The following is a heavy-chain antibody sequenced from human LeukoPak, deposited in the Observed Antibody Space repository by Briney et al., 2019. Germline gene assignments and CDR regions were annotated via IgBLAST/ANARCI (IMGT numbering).Heavy chain of an antibody. CDR2: ISAYNGNT. CDR3: ARVAGYCGGDCDPDDY. D-gene: IGHD2-21*02. CDR1: GYTFPRYG. V-gene: IGHV1-18*01. J-gene: IGHJ4*02. Sequence: ASVKVFCKASGYTFPRYGISWVRQAPGQGLEWMGWISAYNGNTNYAQKLQGRVTMTTDTSTSTAYMELRSLRYEDTAEYYCARVAGYCGGDCDPDDYWGQGTLVTVSS.